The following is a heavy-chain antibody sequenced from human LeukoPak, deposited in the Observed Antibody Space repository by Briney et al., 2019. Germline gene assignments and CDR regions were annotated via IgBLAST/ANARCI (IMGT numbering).Heavy chain of an antibody. CDR1: GFTVSSNY. CDR3: AALWFGELFAFRY. D-gene: IGHD3-10*01. Sequence: GGSLRLSCAASGFTVSSNYMSWVRQAPGKGLEWVSVIYSGGSTYYADSVKGRFTISRENSRNTLYLQMNSLRAEDPAVYYCAALWFGELFAFRYWGQGTLVTVSS. CDR2: IYSGGST. J-gene: IGHJ4*02. V-gene: IGHV3-66*01.